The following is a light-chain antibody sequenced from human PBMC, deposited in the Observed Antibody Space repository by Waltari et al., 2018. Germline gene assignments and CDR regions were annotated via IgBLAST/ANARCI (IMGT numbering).Light chain of an antibody. CDR3: SSYTSSLTLV. CDR2: DVS. V-gene: IGLV2-14*03. J-gene: IGLJ3*02. CDR1: SNDVGGYTH. Sequence: QSALTQPASVSGSPGQSITISCTGTSNDVGGYTHVSWYQQHPGKAPKLMIYDVSNRPSGVSNRFSGSKSGNTASLTISGLQAEDEADYYCSSYTSSLTLVFGGGTKLTVL.